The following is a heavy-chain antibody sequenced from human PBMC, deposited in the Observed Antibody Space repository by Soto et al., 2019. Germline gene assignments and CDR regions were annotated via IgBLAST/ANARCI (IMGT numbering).Heavy chain of an antibody. CDR1: GFALTYYN. Sequence: PGGSLRLSCAASGFALTYYNMKWVRQAPGKGLEWVSDISSSTSATYYADSVKGRFTISRDNSKNTLDLQMNSQRAEDTAVYYCAKGDGSGWYQDYWGQGTLVTVSS. V-gene: IGHV3-48*01. CDR3: AKGDGSGWYQDY. J-gene: IGHJ4*02. CDR2: ISSSTSAT. D-gene: IGHD6-19*01.